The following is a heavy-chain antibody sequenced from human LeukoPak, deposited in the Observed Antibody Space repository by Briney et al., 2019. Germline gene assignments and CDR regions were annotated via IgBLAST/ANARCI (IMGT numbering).Heavy chain of an antibody. CDR1: GFTFSSYA. CDR3: ARVHDFWKSFDY. D-gene: IGHD3-3*01. V-gene: IGHV3-7*01. CDR2: IKQDGSEK. Sequence: GSLRLSCAASGFTFSSYAMSWVRQAPGKGLEWVANIKQDGSEKYYVDSVKGRFTISRDNAKNSLYLQMNSLRAEDTAVYYCARVHDFWKSFDYWGQGTLVTVSS. J-gene: IGHJ4*02.